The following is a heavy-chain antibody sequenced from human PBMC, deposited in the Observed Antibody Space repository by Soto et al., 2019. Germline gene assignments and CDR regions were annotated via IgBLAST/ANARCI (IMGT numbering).Heavy chain of an antibody. CDR1: GGSISSYY. V-gene: IGHV4-59*01. D-gene: IGHD3-16*02. Sequence: SETLSLTCTVSGGSISSYYWSWIRQPPGKGLEWIGYIYYSGSTNYNPSLKSPVTISVDTSKNQFYLKLSSVTAADTAGYYCAGGNLRAITFGGVIAVVFDYWGQGTLVTVSS. CDR3: AGGNLRAITFGGVIAVVFDY. J-gene: IGHJ4*02. CDR2: IYYSGST.